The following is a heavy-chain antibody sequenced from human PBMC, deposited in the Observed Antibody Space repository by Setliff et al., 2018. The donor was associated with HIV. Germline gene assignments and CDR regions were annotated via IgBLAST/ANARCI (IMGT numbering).Heavy chain of an antibody. Sequence: PSETLSLTCSVSGASMSSGRLSYNWIRQPAGKGLQWIGHIYTTGVTDYNPSLKSRVTISLDASKNQISLNLTSVTGADTAVYYCARKSMVTTEPLRYWGQGILVTVSS. J-gene: IGHJ4*02. D-gene: IGHD4-17*01. CDR3: ARKSMVTTEPLRY. CDR1: GASMSSGRLS. CDR2: IYTTGVT. V-gene: IGHV4-61*09.